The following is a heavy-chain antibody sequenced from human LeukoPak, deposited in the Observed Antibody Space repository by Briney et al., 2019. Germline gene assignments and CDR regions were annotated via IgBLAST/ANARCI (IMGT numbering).Heavy chain of an antibody. CDR3: AKRRGEVPTASLDY. J-gene: IGHJ4*02. Sequence: GGSLRLSCTASGFIFDTHTLTWVRQAPGKGLEWVASISGSGDSTNYGDSVKGRFTISRDNSKNTLYLQMNSLRAEDTAMYYCAKRRGEVPTASLDYWGQGTLVTVSS. CDR2: ISGSGDST. D-gene: IGHD2-2*01. V-gene: IGHV3-23*01. CDR1: GFIFDTHT.